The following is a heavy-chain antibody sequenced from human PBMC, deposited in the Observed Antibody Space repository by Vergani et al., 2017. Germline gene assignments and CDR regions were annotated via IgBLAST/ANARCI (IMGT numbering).Heavy chain of an antibody. D-gene: IGHD5-18*01. CDR2: ISYDGSNK. CDR3: AKTGYSYGYEFDY. CDR1: GFTFSSYG. J-gene: IGHJ4*02. V-gene: IGHV3-30*18. Sequence: VQLVESGGGVVQPGRSLRLSCAASGFTFSSYGMHWVRQAPGKGLEWVAVISYDGSNKYYADSVKGRFTISRDNSKNTLYLQMNSLRAEDTAVYYCAKTGYSYGYEFDYWGQGTLVTVSS.